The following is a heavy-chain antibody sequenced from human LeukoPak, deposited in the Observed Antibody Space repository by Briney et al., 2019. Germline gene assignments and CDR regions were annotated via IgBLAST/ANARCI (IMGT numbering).Heavy chain of an antibody. J-gene: IGHJ4*02. CDR1: GFSFSSYW. V-gene: IGHV3-74*01. D-gene: IGHD2-2*02. CDR3: ARGTALQDY. Sequence: GGSLRLSCVASGFSFSSYWMHWVRRPPGKGLVWVSHINPDARTTTYADSVKGRFTISRDNAQNTLYLQMNSLRAEDTAVYYCARGTALQDYWGQGTLVTVSS. CDR2: INPDARTT.